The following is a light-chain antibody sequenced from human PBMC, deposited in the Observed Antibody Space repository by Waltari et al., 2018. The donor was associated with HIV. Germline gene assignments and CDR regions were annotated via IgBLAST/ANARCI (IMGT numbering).Light chain of an antibody. V-gene: IGKV4-1*01. Sequence: DIVMTQSPDSLAVSLGERATIHCKSNQSVLYSSNNKNYLAWYQQKPGQPPKLLIYWASTRESGVPDRFSGSGSGTDFTLTISSLQAEDVAVYYCQQYYSTPPYSFGQGTKLEIK. CDR1: QSVLYSSNNKNY. CDR2: WAS. J-gene: IGKJ2*03. CDR3: QQYYSTPPYS.